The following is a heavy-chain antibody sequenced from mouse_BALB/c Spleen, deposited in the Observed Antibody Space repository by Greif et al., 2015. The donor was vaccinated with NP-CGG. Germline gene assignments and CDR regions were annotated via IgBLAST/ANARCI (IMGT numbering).Heavy chain of an antibody. CDR2: ISSGGSYT. V-gene: IGHV5-6-4*01. Sequence: EVKLVESGGGLVKPGGSLRLSCAASGFTFSSYTMSWVRQTPEKRLEWVATISSGGSYTYYPDSVKGRFTISRDNVKNTLYLRMSSLKSEDTAMYYCTRGGNYAMDYWGQGTSVTVSS. CDR1: GFTFSSYT. CDR3: TRGGNYAMDY. D-gene: IGHD2-14*01. J-gene: IGHJ4*01.